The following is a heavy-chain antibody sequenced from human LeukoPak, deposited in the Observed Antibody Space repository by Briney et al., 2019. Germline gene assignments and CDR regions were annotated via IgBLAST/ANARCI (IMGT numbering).Heavy chain of an antibody. CDR2: IIPIFGTA. Sequence: GASVKVSCKASGGTFSSYAISWVRQAPGQGLEWMGRIIPIFGTANYAQKFQGRVTITTDESTSTAYMELSSLRSEDTAVYYCARFRYSSSSGLQGWFQNDAFDIWGQGTMVTVSS. CDR3: ARFRYSSSSGLQGWFQNDAFDI. D-gene: IGHD6-6*01. V-gene: IGHV1-69*05. CDR1: GGTFSSYA. J-gene: IGHJ3*02.